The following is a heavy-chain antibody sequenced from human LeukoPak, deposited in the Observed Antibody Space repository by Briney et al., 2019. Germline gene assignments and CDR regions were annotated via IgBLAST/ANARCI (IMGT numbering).Heavy chain of an antibody. Sequence: SVKVSCKASGGTFISYAISWVRQAPGQGLEWMGRIIPSLGIANYAQKFQGRVMITAHKSTSTAYMELSSLRSEDTAVYYCARCDYDDSSVPFDYWGQGTLVTVSS. D-gene: IGHD3-22*01. J-gene: IGHJ4*02. V-gene: IGHV1-69*04. CDR1: GGTFISYA. CDR3: ARCDYDDSSVPFDY. CDR2: IIPSLGIA.